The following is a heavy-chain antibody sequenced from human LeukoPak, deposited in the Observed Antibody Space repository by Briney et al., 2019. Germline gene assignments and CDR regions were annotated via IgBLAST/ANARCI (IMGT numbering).Heavy chain of an antibody. J-gene: IGHJ4*02. CDR1: GFTFSSYG. Sequence: GRSLRLSCAASGFTFSSYGMHWVRQAPGKGLEWVAVISYDGSNKYYADPVKGRFTISRDNSKNTLYLQMNSLRAEDTAVYYCAKDGPGLRLGELSPLDYWGQGTLVTVSS. CDR2: ISYDGSNK. D-gene: IGHD3-16*02. V-gene: IGHV3-30*18. CDR3: AKDGPGLRLGELSPLDY.